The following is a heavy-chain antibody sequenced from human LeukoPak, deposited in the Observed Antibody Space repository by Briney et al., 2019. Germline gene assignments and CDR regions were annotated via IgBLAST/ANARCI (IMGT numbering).Heavy chain of an antibody. J-gene: IGHJ2*01. D-gene: IGHD2-21*02. V-gene: IGHV1-2*06. CDR2: INPNSGAT. CDR1: GYTFTSYY. CDR3: AKSIEYCGADCYGYFDL. Sequence: ASVKVSCKASGYTFTSYYMHWVRQAPGQGLEWMGRINPNSGATNYAQKFQGRVTMTRGTSISTAYMELTTLRSDDTAVYYCAKSIEYCGADCYGYFDLWGRGTLVTVSS.